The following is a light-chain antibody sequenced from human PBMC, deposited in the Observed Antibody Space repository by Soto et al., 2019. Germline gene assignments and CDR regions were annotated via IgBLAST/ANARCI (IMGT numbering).Light chain of an antibody. CDR1: QGISSW. CDR3: QQANSFPWT. J-gene: IGKJ1*01. V-gene: IGKV1-12*01. Sequence: DIQMTQSLSSVSASVGDRVTITCRASQGISSWVAWYQQKPGKAPKLQIYAASSLQSGDPSRFIYSGSGTDLTLTISTLQPEDFETYYCQQANSFPWTCGQGTKVEIK. CDR2: AAS.